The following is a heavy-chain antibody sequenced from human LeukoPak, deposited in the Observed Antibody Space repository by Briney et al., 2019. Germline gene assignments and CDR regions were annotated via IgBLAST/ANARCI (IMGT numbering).Heavy chain of an antibody. V-gene: IGHV1-2*02. CDR1: GYTFTGYS. D-gene: IGHD2-2*01. CDR2: INPNSGDT. J-gene: IGHJ4*02. Sequence: ASVKVSCKASGYTFTGYSMHRVRQAPGQGFEWMGWINPNSGDTNYAQKFQGRVTMTRDTSISTAHMELSRLRSDDTAVYYCARANPLYCSSTTCLFDYWGQGTLVTVSS. CDR3: ARANPLYCSSTTCLFDY.